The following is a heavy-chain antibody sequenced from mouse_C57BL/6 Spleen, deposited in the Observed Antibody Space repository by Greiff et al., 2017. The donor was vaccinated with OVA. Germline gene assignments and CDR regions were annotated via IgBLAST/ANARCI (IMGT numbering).Heavy chain of an antibody. V-gene: IGHV5-9-1*02. J-gene: IGHJ2*01. CDR3: TRGGYFDY. CDR1: GFTFSSYA. D-gene: IGHD1-1*02. Sequence: EVKLMESGEGLVKPGGSLKLSCAASGFTFSSYAMSWVRQTPEKRLAWVAYISSGGDYIYYADTVKGRFTISRDNARNTLYLPMSSLKSEDTAMYYCTRGGYFDYWGQGTTLTVSS. CDR2: ISSGGDYI.